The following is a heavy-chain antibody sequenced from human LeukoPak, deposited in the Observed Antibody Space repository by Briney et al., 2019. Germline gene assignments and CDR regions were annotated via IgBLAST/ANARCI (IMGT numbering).Heavy chain of an antibody. Sequence: GGSLRLSYAACVFRLSSYAMSWVGQAPGKGLEWVYAISDTGNTYHAASVKGRFTISRDSSKNTLFLQMNRLRPEAAAVYYCAKAPVTTCRGAFCYPFDYWGLGTLVTVSS. J-gene: IGHJ4*02. CDR3: AKAPVTTCRGAFCYPFDY. CDR1: VFRLSSYA. CDR2: ISDTGNT. V-gene: IGHV3-23*01. D-gene: IGHD2-15*01.